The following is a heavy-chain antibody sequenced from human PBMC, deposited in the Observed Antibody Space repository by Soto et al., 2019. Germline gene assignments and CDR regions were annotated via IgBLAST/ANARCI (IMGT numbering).Heavy chain of an antibody. D-gene: IGHD2-8*01. Sequence: GALRLSCAASGFTFSSYAMSWVRQAPGKGLEWVSAISGSGGSTYYAGSVKGRFTISRDNSKNTLYLQMNSLRTEDTAVYFCAKDPKCCTFGSNFLDNWFDPWGQGTQVTVSS. CDR2: ISGSGGST. J-gene: IGHJ5*02. CDR1: GFTFSSYA. CDR3: AKDPKCCTFGSNFLDNWFDP. V-gene: IGHV3-23*01.